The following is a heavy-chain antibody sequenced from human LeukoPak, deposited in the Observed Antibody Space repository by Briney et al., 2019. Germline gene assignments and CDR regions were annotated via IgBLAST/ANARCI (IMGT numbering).Heavy chain of an antibody. D-gene: IGHD6-13*01. J-gene: IGHJ4*02. V-gene: IGHV3-7*03. CDR3: AKCSGSWYSLDF. Sequence: GGSLGLSCAASGFIFYTHWMSWVRQAPGKGLEWVANINQDGSVKNYVDSVKGRFTISRDNSENTLYLQVNSLRAEDTAVYFCAKCSGSWYSLDFWGQGTLVTVSS. CDR1: GFIFYTHW. CDR2: INQDGSVK.